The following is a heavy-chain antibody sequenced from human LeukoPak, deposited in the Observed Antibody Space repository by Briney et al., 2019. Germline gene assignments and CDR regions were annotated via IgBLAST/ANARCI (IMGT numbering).Heavy chain of an antibody. CDR3: ARVPYCSSSSCYSYFDY. V-gene: IGHV3-33*01. Sequence: PGGSLRLSRAASGFTFSSYGMHWVRQAPGKGLEWVAVIWYDGNNKYYADSVKGRFTISRDNSKNTLYLQMNSLRAEDTAVYYCARVPYCSSSSCYSYFDYWGQGTLVTVSS. CDR2: IWYDGNNK. J-gene: IGHJ4*02. CDR1: GFTFSSYG. D-gene: IGHD2-2*02.